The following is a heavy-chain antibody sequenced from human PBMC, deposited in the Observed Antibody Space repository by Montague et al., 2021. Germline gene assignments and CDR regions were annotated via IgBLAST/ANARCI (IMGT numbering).Heavy chain of an antibody. CDR1: GASITSNIYY. V-gene: IGHV4-39*07. CDR2: IYYSGNS. D-gene: IGHD6-13*01. J-gene: IGHJ5*02. CDR3: ARVFSSWYVGWFDP. Sequence: SETLSLTCTVSGASITSNIYYWGWTRQSPGKGLEWIGSIYYSGNSFYQPSLKSRITMAVDTSKNQFSLKLSSVTAADTAIYYCARVFSSWYVGWFDPWGQGPLVTVSS.